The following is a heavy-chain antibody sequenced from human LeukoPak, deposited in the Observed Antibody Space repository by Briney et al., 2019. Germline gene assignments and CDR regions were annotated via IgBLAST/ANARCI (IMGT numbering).Heavy chain of an antibody. CDR1: GGTFSSYA. D-gene: IGHD3-10*01. CDR3: ARGTYYGSGSYSYYFDY. J-gene: IGHJ4*02. CDR2: IIPIFGTA. V-gene: IGHV1-69*05. Sequence: SVKVCCKASGGTFSSYAISWVRQAPGQGLEWMGGIIPIFGTANYAQKFQGRVTITTDESTSTAYMELSSLRSEDTAVYYCARGTYYGSGSYSYYFDYWGQGTLVTVSS.